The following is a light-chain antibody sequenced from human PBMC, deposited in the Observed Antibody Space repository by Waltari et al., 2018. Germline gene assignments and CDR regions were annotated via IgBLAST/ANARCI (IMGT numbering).Light chain of an antibody. V-gene: IGKV1D-12*01. CDR2: DAS. CDR1: QDISNQ. CDR3: QETNTCPTT. Sequence: DIQITQSPSSASASVADAVTTTCRASQDISNQLTWYQQKPGKAPKFLIYDASTLASGVPSRFSGSGSGTDFTLTVRSLQPEDFATYYCQETNTCPTTFGRGTRLEIK. J-gene: IGKJ5*01.